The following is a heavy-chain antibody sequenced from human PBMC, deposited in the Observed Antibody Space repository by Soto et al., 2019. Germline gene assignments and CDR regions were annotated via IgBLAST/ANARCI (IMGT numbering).Heavy chain of an antibody. CDR1: GGSISGSSYY. CDR3: AWTDYDFRNGHDGFEI. D-gene: IGHD3-3*01. J-gene: IGHJ3*02. Sequence: PSETLSLTCTVSGGSISGSSYYWGWIRQPPGKGLEWIGSIYYSGSTFHNPSLKIRVTISVDTSKNQFSLKLNSVSAADTAVFYCAWTDYDFRNGHDGFEIWGPGTIVTV. V-gene: IGHV4-39*01. CDR2: IYYSGST.